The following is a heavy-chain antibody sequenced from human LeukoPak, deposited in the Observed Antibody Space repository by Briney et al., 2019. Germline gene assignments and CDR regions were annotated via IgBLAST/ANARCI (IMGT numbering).Heavy chain of an antibody. D-gene: IGHD3-22*01. V-gene: IGHV3-53*01. CDR2: IYSGGST. CDR1: GFTVSSNY. Sequence: GGSLRLSCAASGFTVSSNYMSWVRQAPGKGLEWVPVIYSGGSTYYADSVKGRFTISRDNSKNTLYLQMNSLRAEDTAVYYCARDRDSSGYYYGYWGQGTLVTVSS. J-gene: IGHJ4*02. CDR3: ARDRDSSGYYYGY.